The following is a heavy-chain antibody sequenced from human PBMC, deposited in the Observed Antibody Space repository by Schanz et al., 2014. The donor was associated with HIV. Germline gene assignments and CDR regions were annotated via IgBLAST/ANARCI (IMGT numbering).Heavy chain of an antibody. CDR3: ARRTSSLLPF. CDR2: ISSGGTMV. J-gene: IGHJ3*01. V-gene: IGHV3-11*01. CDR1: GRTLSDHK. Sequence: QEQLVESGGGWVKPGGDMRVGGEASGRTLSDHKRRWTREAPGKGLEWISKISSGGTMVYYADSVKGRFTVSRENAESSLFLQMNSLRAEDTGVYYCARRTSSLLPFWPQGTMVTVSS.